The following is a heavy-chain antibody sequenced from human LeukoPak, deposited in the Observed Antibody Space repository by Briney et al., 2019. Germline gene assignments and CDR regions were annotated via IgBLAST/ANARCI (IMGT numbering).Heavy chain of an antibody. D-gene: IGHD6-19*01. V-gene: IGHV3-30-3*01. CDR3: ARELSSGWVFDY. J-gene: IGHJ4*02. CDR2: ISYDGSNE. Sequence: GRSLRLSCAASGFTFRSYAMHWVRQGPGKGLEWVAVISYDGSNEDYTDSVKGRFIISRDDSKNTMSLQMNSLRADDTAVYYCARELSSGWVFDYWGQGTLVPVSS. CDR1: GFTFRSYA.